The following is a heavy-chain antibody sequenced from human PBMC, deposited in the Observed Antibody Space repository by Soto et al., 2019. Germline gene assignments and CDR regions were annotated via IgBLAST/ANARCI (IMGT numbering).Heavy chain of an antibody. CDR3: ARHSLALRKNNWFDP. Sequence: PSETLSLTCTVSGDSIISSDFYWGWVRQPPGKGLEWIGSIFYLGSSYYNPSLTSRVTMSVDTSKNQFSLRLRSVTAADTALYFCARHSLALRKNNWFDPWGQGIMVTVSS. J-gene: IGHJ5*02. CDR2: IFYLGSS. V-gene: IGHV4-39*01. D-gene: IGHD3-3*02. CDR1: GDSIISSDFY.